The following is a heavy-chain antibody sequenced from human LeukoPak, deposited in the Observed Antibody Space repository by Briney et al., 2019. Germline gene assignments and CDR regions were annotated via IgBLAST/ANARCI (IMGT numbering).Heavy chain of an antibody. V-gene: IGHV1-18*01. CDR1: GYTFTNYG. D-gene: IGHD3-3*01. Sequence: ASVKVSCEASGYTFTNYGFSWVRQAPGQGLEWMGRISTYSGNTNYAQKFQGRVTMTTDTSTSTAFMDLKSLRSDDTAVYYCARGGHYDFWSGPPDFWGQGTLVTVSS. CDR3: ARGGHYDFWSGPPDF. CDR2: ISTYSGNT. J-gene: IGHJ4*02.